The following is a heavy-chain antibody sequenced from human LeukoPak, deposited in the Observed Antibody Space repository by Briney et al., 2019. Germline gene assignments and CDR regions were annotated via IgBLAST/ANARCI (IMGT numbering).Heavy chain of an antibody. CDR3: ARWGCTSTTCYTPFDF. CDR2: IYYTGST. V-gene: IGHV4-59*01. D-gene: IGHD2-2*02. CDR1: GDSISTYY. Sequence: PSETLSLTCIVSGDSISTYYWSWIRQPPGKGLEWIGYIYYTGSTRYNPSLNGRVTISVDTSKNHFSLKLSSVTAADTAVYYCARWGCTSTTCYTPFDFWGPGTLVTVSS. J-gene: IGHJ4*02.